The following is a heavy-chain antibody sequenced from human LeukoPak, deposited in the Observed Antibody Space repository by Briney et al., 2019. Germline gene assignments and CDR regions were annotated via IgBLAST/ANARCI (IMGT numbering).Heavy chain of an antibody. CDR3: AKPPHCTNGVCYNSHFDY. CDR1: GFTFSSYA. V-gene: IGHV3-23*01. Sequence: PGGSLRLSCAASGFTFSSYAMSWVRQAPGKGLEWVSAISGSGGSTYYADSVKGRFTISRDNSKNTLYLQMNSLRAEDTAVYYCAKPPHCTNGVCYNSHFDYWGQGTLVTVSS. D-gene: IGHD2-8*01. CDR2: ISGSGGST. J-gene: IGHJ4*02.